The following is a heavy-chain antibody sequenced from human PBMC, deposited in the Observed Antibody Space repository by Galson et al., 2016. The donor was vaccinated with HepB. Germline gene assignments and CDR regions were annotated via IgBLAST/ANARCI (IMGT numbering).Heavy chain of an antibody. Sequence: SLRLSCAASGFTFSRSGMLWVRQAPGKGLQWVALIPYDGSRKYYADSVKGRFTISRDNSKNTLFLQMSSLRAEDTAVYYCAKEGEAYCGTDCSLDYWGQGTLITVSS. CDR3: AKEGEAYCGTDCSLDY. J-gene: IGHJ4*02. CDR1: GFTFSRSG. D-gene: IGHD2-21*02. CDR2: IPYDGSRK. V-gene: IGHV3-30*18.